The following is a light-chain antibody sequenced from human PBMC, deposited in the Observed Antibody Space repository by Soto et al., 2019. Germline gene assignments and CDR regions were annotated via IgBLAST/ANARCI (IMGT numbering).Light chain of an antibody. CDR3: QQSYSILSIT. CDR1: ESIARH. Sequence: DILMTQSPSSLSASVGDRVTITCRASESIARHLNWHQQKPGKAPKLLIYAASSLQNGVPSRFRGGGSGTDFTLTISNLQPEDFATYYCQQSYSILSITFGQGTRLEIK. CDR2: AAS. V-gene: IGKV1-39*01. J-gene: IGKJ5*01.